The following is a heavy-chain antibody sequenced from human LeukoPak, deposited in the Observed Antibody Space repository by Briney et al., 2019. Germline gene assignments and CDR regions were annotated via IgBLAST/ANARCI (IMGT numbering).Heavy chain of an antibody. CDR1: GFTFSGSS. J-gene: IGHJ5*02. CDR2: IDKKDKGYATAT. D-gene: IGHD1-26*01. CDR3: TRDSGTYSWFDP. Sequence: GGSLRLSCAASGFTFSGSSIHWVRQSSGKGLEWVGQIDKKDKGYATATAYAASVKGRFTISRDDSINTAYLQMKSLKTEDTALYYCTRDSGTYSWFDPWGQGTLVTVSS. V-gene: IGHV3-73*01.